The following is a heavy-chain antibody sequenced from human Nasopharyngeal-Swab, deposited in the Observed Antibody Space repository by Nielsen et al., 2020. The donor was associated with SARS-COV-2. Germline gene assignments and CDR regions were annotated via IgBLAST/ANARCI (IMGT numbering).Heavy chain of an antibody. CDR2: ISGSGGST. J-gene: IGHJ4*02. CDR1: GFTFSSYA. V-gene: IGHV3-23*01. D-gene: IGHD2-2*02. Sequence: GGSLRLSCAASGFTFSSYAMSWVRQAPGKGLEWVSAISGSGGSTYYADSVKGRFTISRDNSKNTLYLQMNSLGAEDTAVYYCAKGYCSSTSCYNVFDYWGQGTLVTVSS. CDR3: AKGYCSSTSCYNVFDY.